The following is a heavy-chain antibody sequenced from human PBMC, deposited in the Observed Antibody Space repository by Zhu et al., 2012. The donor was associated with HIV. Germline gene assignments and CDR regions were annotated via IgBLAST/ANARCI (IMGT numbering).Heavy chain of an antibody. Sequence: QVQLQESGPGLVKPSETLSLTYTVSGGSISSYYWSWIRQPAGKGLEWIGRINTSGSTNYNPSLKSRVTMSVDSSENQFSLKLNPVTAADTAVYYCARLYGSGSFDNWGQGTLVTVSS. CDR1: GGSISSYY. CDR2: INTSGST. V-gene: IGHV4-4*07. CDR3: ARLYGSGSFDN. D-gene: IGHD3-10*01. J-gene: IGHJ4*02.